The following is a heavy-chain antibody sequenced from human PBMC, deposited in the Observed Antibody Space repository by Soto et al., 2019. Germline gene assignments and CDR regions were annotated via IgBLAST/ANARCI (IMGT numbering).Heavy chain of an antibody. V-gene: IGHV3-30*03. CDR1: GCKCSSYV. CDR2: ISYDGSNK. J-gene: IGHJ4*02. CDR3: ARDVITMIGVVPGGY. Sequence: PGGSMMLSCASSGCKCSSYVMHWARPATGKGLEWVAVISYDGSNKYYADSVKGRFTISRDNSKNTLYLQMNSLRAEDTAVYYCARDVITMIGVVPGGYWGQGTLVNVSS. D-gene: IGHD3-22*01.